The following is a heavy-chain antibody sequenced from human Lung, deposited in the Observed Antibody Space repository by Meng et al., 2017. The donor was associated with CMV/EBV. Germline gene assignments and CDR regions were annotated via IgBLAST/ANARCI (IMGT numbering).Heavy chain of an antibody. CDR3: ARCYDFWSGYYSDY. CDR2: SSKSEGYI. CDR1: GFSLSDYS. D-gene: IGHD3-3*01. J-gene: IGHJ4*02. V-gene: IGHV3-21*04. Sequence: GGXXRLSCAASGFSLSDYSMNWVRQAPGKGLEWVSISSKSEGYIRYADSVKGRFTISRDNAKNSLSLQMNNLRAEDTAVYYCARCYDFWSGYYSDYWGQGXLVTVSS.